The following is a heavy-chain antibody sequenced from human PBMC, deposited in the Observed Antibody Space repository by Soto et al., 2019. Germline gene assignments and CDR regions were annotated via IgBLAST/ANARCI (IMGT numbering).Heavy chain of an antibody. V-gene: IGHV3-11*01. D-gene: IGHD1-1*01. CDR3: VRQTRGRHDVFDL. J-gene: IGHJ3*01. CDR1: GFTFSQYY. CDR2: ISGSGTTE. Sequence: GGSLRLSCAASGFTFSQYYMTWIRQGPGKGLEWVSSISGSGTTEYYAGSVKGRFTVSRDNANNSVHLQIDTLRAEDSALYLCVRQTRGRHDVFDLWGRGTMVTVSS.